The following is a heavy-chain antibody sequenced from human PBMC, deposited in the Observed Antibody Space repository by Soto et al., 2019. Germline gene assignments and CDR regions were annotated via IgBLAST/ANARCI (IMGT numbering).Heavy chain of an antibody. CDR1: GGSFSGYY. J-gene: IGHJ4*02. CDR2: INHSGST. CDR3: ARVHINRALGLDNFDY. Sequence: SETLSLTCAVYGGSFSGYYWSWIRQPPGKGLEWIGEINHSGSTNYNPSLKSRVTISVDTSKNQFSLKLSSVTAADTAVYYCARVHINRALGLDNFDYWGQGTLVTVSS. D-gene: IGHD2-21*01. V-gene: IGHV4-34*01.